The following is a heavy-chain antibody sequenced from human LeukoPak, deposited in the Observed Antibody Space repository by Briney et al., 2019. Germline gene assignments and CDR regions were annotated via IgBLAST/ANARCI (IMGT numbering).Heavy chain of an antibody. Sequence: SVKVSCKASGGTFSSYAISWVRQAPGQGLEWMGGIIPIFGTANYAQKFQGRVTITADTSTSTAYMELRSLRSDDTAVYYCARGYHYDYVWGSYRTGEFDYWGQGTLVTVSS. CDR2: IIPIFGTA. CDR1: GGTFSSYA. V-gene: IGHV1-69*06. CDR3: ARGYHYDYVWGSYRTGEFDY. J-gene: IGHJ4*02. D-gene: IGHD3-16*02.